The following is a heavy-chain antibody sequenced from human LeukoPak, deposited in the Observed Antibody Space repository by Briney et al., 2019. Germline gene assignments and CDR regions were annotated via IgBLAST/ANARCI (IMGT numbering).Heavy chain of an antibody. Sequence: GGSLRLSCAASGFTFSSSWMTWVRQAPGKGLEWVANIKQDGSQAYYVDSVKGRFSVSRDNTKDSVYLQLNSLRAEDTAVYYCARDTSQNGMDVWGQGTTVIVSS. CDR3: ARDTSQNGMDV. CDR2: IKQDGSQA. CDR1: GFTFSSSW. J-gene: IGHJ6*02. V-gene: IGHV3-7*04. D-gene: IGHD3-16*01.